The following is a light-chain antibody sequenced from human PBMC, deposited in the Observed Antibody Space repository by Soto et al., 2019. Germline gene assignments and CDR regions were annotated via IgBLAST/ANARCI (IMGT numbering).Light chain of an antibody. V-gene: IGKV1-33*01. CDR2: DAS. Sequence: DIQMTQSPSSLSASVGDRVTITCQASQDISNYLNWYQQKPGKAPKLLIYDASNLETGVPSRFSGRGSGTDFTFTISSLQPEDNATYYCQQYDSLPLTFGGGTKVEIK. CDR1: QDISNY. J-gene: IGKJ4*01. CDR3: QQYDSLPLT.